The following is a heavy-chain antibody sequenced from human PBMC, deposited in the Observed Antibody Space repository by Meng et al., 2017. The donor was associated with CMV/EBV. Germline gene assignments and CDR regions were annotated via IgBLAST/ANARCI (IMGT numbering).Heavy chain of an antibody. V-gene: IGHV1-18*01. D-gene: IGHD3-3*01. CDR2: ISAYNGNT. Sequence: ASVKVSCKASGYTFTSYGISWVRQAPGHGLEWMGWISAYNGNTNYAQKLQGRVNMTTDTSTSTAYMELRSLRSDDTAVYYCAREASDGRLLEWLFERPPYYYYYYGMDVWGQGTTVTVSS. CDR1: GYTFTSYG. CDR3: AREASDGRLLEWLFERPPYYYYYYGMDV. J-gene: IGHJ6*02.